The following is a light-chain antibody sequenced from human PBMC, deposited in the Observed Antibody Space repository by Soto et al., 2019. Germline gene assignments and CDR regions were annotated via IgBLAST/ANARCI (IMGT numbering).Light chain of an antibody. V-gene: IGKV3-11*01. CDR3: QHRSNWPIT. Sequence: EIVLTQSPATLSLSPGESATLSCRATRSVSSYLAWYQQKPGQAPRLLIYDASSRPTDIPARFSVSGSGTYFTLTISSLEPEYFALYYCQHRSNWPITFGQGTRQEIK. CDR1: RSVSSY. J-gene: IGKJ5*01. CDR2: DAS.